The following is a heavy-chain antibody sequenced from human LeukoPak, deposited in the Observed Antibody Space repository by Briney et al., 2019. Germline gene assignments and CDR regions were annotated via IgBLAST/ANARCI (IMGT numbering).Heavy chain of an antibody. CDR3: AKGNPLLEWLPHYFDY. CDR1: GFTFSSYA. Sequence: PGGSLRLSCAASGFTFSSYAMSWVRQAPGKGLEWVSAISGSGGSTYYADSVKGRFTISRDNSKNTLYLQMNSLRAEDTAVYYCAKGNPLLEWLPHYFDYWGQGTLVTVSS. J-gene: IGHJ4*02. D-gene: IGHD3-3*01. V-gene: IGHV3-23*01. CDR2: ISGSGGST.